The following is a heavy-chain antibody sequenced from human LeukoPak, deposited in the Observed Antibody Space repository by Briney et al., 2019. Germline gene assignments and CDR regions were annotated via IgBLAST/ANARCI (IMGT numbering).Heavy chain of an antibody. D-gene: IGHD2-2*01. CDR3: ARALVVVPAAIGSNWFDP. J-gene: IGHJ5*02. V-gene: IGHV4-34*01. Sequence: PSETLSLTCAVYGGSFSGYYWNWIRQPPGKGLEWIGEINHSGSTNYNPSLKSRATISVDTSKNQFSLKLSSVTAADTAVYYCARALVVVPAAIGSNWFDPWGQGTLVTVSS. CDR2: INHSGST. CDR1: GGSFSGYY.